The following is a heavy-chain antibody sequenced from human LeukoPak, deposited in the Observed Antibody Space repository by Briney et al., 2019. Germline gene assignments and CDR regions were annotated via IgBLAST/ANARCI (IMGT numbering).Heavy chain of an antibody. CDR1: GGSISSSSYY. J-gene: IGHJ6*03. CDR3: ARKEVTGYSNYLDV. CDR2: IYYSGST. V-gene: IGHV4-39*07. D-gene: IGHD4-11*01. Sequence: NPSETLSLTCTVSGGSISSSSYYWGWIRQPPGKGLEWIGSIYYSGSTSYNPSLKSRVTISVDTSKNQFSLKLSSVTAADTAVYYCARKEVTGYSNYLDVWGKGTTVTVSS.